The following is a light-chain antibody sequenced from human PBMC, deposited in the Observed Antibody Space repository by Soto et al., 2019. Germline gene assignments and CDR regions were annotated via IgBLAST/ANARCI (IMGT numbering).Light chain of an antibody. V-gene: IGKV1-39*01. J-gene: IGKJ2*01. CDR2: AAS. Sequence: DIQMTQSPSSLSASAGDRVTITCRASQYISTYLNWYQQKPGKAPKFLIYAASNLQNGVPPRFSGSGSGTDFALTISSLQPEDFATYYCQQNYKKAYTFGQGTRLEIK. CDR1: QYISTY. CDR3: QQNYKKAYT.